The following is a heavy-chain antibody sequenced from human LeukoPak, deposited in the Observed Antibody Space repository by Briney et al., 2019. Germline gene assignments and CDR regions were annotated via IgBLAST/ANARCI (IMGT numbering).Heavy chain of an antibody. CDR2: INPSGGST. V-gene: IGHV1-46*01. CDR1: GYTFTSYY. CDR3: ARDRIPYCSSTNCYARYNWFDP. D-gene: IGHD2-2*01. Sequence: ASVKVSCKASGYTFTSYYMHWVRQAPGQGLEWMGIINPSGGSTSYAQKFQGRVTMTRDTSTSTVYMELSSLRSEDTAVYYCARDRIPYCSSTNCYARYNWFDPWGQGTLVTVSS. J-gene: IGHJ5*02.